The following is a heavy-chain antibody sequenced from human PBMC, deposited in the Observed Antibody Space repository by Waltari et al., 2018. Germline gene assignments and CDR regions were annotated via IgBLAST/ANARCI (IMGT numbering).Heavy chain of an antibody. CDR2: ISYDGSNK. Sequence: QVQLVESGGGVVQPGRSLRLSCAASGFTFSSYAMHWVRQAPGKGLEWVAFISYDGSNKYYADSVKGRFTISRDNSKNTLYLQMNSLRAEDTAVYYCARDRLTYYMDVWGKGTTVTVSS. J-gene: IGHJ6*03. CDR1: GFTFSSYA. V-gene: IGHV3-30-3*01. D-gene: IGHD2-8*01. CDR3: ARDRLTYYMDV.